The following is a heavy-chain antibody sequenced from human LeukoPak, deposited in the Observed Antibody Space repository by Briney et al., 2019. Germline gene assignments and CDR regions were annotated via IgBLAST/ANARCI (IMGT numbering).Heavy chain of an antibody. Sequence: GGSLRLSCAASGFTFNYYGMHWVRQARGKGLEWVAFIRYEGNGKYYADSVKGRFTISRDNSKNTLYLEMNSLRVEDTAVYYCAKDLMRDRWFGESWGQGTLVTVS. CDR1: GFTFNYYG. J-gene: IGHJ5*02. CDR3: AKDLMRDRWFGES. CDR2: IRYEGNGK. D-gene: IGHD3-10*01. V-gene: IGHV3-30*02.